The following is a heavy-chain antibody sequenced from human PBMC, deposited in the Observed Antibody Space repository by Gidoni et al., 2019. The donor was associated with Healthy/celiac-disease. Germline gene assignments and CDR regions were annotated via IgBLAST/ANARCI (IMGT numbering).Heavy chain of an antibody. D-gene: IGHD2-15*01. V-gene: IGHV4-61*02. CDR3: ARGVGDYGGNLYY. Sequence: QVQLQESGPGLVKPSQTLSLPCPVSGGSLSSGSYYWSWIRQPAGKGLEWIGRIYTSGGTNYNPSLKRRVTISVDTSKNQFSLKLSSVTAADTAVYYCARGVGDYGGNLYYWGQGTLVTVSS. J-gene: IGHJ4*02. CDR1: GGSLSSGSYY. CDR2: IYTSGGT.